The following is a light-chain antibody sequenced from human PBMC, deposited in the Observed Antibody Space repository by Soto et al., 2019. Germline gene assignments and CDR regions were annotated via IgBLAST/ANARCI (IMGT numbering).Light chain of an antibody. J-gene: IGKJ4*01. CDR2: DAS. CDR3: QQHSNRLT. V-gene: IGKV3-11*01. CDR1: QRVDSY. Sequence: PGERATLSCRASQRVDSYLAWYQQKPGQAPRLLIFDASNRPTGIPARFSGGGSGTDFTLTISSLEPEDFAVYYCQQHSNRLTFGGGTKVEIK.